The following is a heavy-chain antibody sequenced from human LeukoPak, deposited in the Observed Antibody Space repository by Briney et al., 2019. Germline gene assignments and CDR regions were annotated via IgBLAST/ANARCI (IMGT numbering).Heavy chain of an antibody. Sequence: GGSLRLSCAASGFTFSSYAMHWVRQAPGKGLEWVAVISYDGSNKYYADSVKGRFTISRDNSKNSLYLQMNSLRAEDTAVYYCARGVGAPDIWGQGTMVTVSS. D-gene: IGHD3-16*01. J-gene: IGHJ3*02. CDR1: GFTFSSYA. CDR2: ISYDGSNK. V-gene: IGHV3-30-3*01. CDR3: ARGVGAPDI.